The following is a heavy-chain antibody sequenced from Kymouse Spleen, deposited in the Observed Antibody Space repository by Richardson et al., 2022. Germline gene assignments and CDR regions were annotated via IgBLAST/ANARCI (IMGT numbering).Heavy chain of an antibody. CDR2: INAGNGNT. V-gene: IGHV1-3*01. CDR1: GYTFTSYA. CDR3: ARDRCSSTSCYRGYYYGMDV. J-gene: IGHJ6*02. D-gene: IGHD2-2*02. Sequence: QVQLVQSGAEVKKPGASVKVSCKASGYTFTSYAMHWVRQAPGQRLEWMGWINAGNGNTKYSQKFQGRVTITRDTSASTAYMELSSLRSEDTAVYYCARDRCSSTSCYRGYYYGMDVWGQGTTVTVSS.